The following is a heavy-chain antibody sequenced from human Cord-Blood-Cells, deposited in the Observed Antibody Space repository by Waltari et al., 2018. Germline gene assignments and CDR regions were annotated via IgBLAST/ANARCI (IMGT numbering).Heavy chain of an antibody. CDR3: ARGGGTVTTPWDY. D-gene: IGHD4-17*01. Sequence: QLQLVQSGAELKKPGSSLKVYCKDSGGTFSSYAISRVRQAPGQGLDWMGGIIPIFGTANYAQKFQGRVTITADESTSTAYMELSSLRTEDTAVYYCARGGGTVTTPWDYWGQGTLVTVSS. CDR1: GGTFSSYA. CDR2: IIPIFGTA. J-gene: IGHJ4*02. V-gene: IGHV1-69*01.